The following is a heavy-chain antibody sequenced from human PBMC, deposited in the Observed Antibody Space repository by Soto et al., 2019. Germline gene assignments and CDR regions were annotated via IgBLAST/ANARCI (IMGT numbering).Heavy chain of an antibody. CDR1: GGSISSYY. V-gene: IGHV4-59*08. D-gene: IGHD3-10*01. J-gene: IGHJ4*02. CDR3: ASMGYHYGSGSYPLDY. Sequence: QVQRQESGPGLVKPSETLSLTCTVSGGSISSYYWTWIRQPPGKGLEWIGFMYNSGSTHYNPSVNSRVNISLNTSNNQFSLNLRSVTAADTAVYYCASMGYHYGSGSYPLDYWGQGTLVTVSS. CDR2: MYNSGST.